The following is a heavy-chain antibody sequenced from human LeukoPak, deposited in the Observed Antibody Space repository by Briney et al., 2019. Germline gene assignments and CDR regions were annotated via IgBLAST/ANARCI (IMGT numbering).Heavy chain of an antibody. J-gene: IGHJ4*02. Sequence: SETLSLTCTVSGGSISSSSYYWGWIRQPPGKGLEWIGSIYYSGSTYYNPSLKSRVTISVDTSKNQFSLKLSSVTAADTAVYYCARDIVDIVATIMYVDSWGQGTMVTVSS. CDR2: IYYSGST. D-gene: IGHD5-12*01. CDR3: ARDIVDIVATIMYVDS. CDR1: GGSISSSSYY. V-gene: IGHV4-39*07.